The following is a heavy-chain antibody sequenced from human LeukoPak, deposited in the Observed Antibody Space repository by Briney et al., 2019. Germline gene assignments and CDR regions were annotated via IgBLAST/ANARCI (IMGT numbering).Heavy chain of an antibody. CDR3: ARRGSSWYFDL. J-gene: IGHJ2*01. CDR1: GYTFTSYG. V-gene: IGHV1-18*01. Sequence: ASVKVSCKASGYTFTSYGLSWVRQAPGQGLEWMGWISTYNGNTNYAQRLQGRVTMTTDTSTSTAYMDLRSLRYDDTAVYYCARRGSSWYFDLWGRGTLVTVPS. CDR2: ISTYNGNT. D-gene: IGHD6-13*01.